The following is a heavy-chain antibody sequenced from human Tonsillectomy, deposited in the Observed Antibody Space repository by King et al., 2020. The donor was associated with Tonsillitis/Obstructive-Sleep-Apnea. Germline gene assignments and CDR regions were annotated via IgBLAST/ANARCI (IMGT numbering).Heavy chain of an antibody. Sequence: GQLVQSGGGVVQPGRSLRLSCAASGFTFSSYAMHWVRQAPGKGLEWVAVISYDGSNKYYADSVKGRFTISRDNSKNTLYLQMNSLRAEDTAVYYCARRDLRDAFDIWGQGTMVTVSS. CDR2: ISYDGSNK. CDR3: ARRDLRDAFDI. J-gene: IGHJ3*02. V-gene: IGHV3-30*01. CDR1: GFTFSSYA.